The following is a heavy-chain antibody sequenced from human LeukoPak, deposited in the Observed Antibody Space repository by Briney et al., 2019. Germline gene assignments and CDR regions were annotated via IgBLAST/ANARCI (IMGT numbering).Heavy chain of an antibody. J-gene: IGHJ4*02. CDR3: ARVGHYESSGYYEY. CDR2: IWYDGSNK. CDR1: GFTFSSYG. D-gene: IGHD3-22*01. Sequence: GGSLRLSCAASGFTFSSYGMHWVRQAPGKGLEWVAVIWYDGSNKYYADSVKGRFTISRDNSKNTLYLQMNSLRAEDTAVYYCARVGHYESSGYYEYWGQGTLVTVSS. V-gene: IGHV3-33*01.